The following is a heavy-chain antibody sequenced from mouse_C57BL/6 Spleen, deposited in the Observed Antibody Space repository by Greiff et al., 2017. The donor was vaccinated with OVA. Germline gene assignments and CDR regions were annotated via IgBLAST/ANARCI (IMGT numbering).Heavy chain of an antibody. CDR1: GYTFTSYW. J-gene: IGHJ3*01. CDR2: IDPSDSYT. V-gene: IGHV1-59*01. D-gene: IGHD1-1*01. CDR3: ARMGYGSNWFAY. Sequence: QVQLQQPGAELVRPGTSVKLSCKASGYTFTSYWMHWVKQRPGQGLEWIGVIDPSDSYTNYNQKFKGKATLTVDTSSSTAYMQLSSLTSEDSAVYYCARMGYGSNWFAYWGQGTLVTVSA.